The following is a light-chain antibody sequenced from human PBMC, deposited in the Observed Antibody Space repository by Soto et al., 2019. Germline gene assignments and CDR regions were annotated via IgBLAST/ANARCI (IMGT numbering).Light chain of an antibody. J-gene: IGLJ3*02. V-gene: IGLV2-14*01. CDR3: SSYTGSSSLV. CDR2: EVS. CDR1: SSDVGGYNY. Sequence: QSALTQPASVSGSPGQSITISCTGTSSDVGGYNYVSWYQQHPGKAPKLMIYEVSNRPSGVSNRFSGSKSGNTASLIISGLHAEDEADYYCSSYTGSSSLVFGGGTKLTVL.